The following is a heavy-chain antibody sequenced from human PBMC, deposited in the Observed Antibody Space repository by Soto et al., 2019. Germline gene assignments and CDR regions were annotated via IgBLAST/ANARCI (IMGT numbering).Heavy chain of an antibody. Sequence: QVQLVESGGGVVQPGRSLRLSRAASGFTFTSYGMHWVRQAPGKGLEWMALILHDGSAEYYADSVKGRFTISRDNSKNTLYLQMNSLRAEDTAVYYCARSRDGYSFYFYYGMDGWGQGTTVTVSS. D-gene: IGHD4-4*01. J-gene: IGHJ6*02. CDR1: GFTFTSYG. CDR3: ARSRDGYSFYFYYGMDG. CDR2: ILHDGSAE. V-gene: IGHV3-30*03.